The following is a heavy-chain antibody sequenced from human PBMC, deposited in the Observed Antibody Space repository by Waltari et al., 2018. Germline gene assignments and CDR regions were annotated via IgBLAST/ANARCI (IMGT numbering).Heavy chain of an antibody. CDR3: ARRASDWGIAVAEDY. Sequence: QLQLQESGPGLVKPSETLSLTCTVSGGSISSSSYYWGWIRPPPGKGLEWIGSIYYSGSSYYNPALKSRVTISVDTSKNQFSLKVSSVTAADTAVYYCARRASDWGIAVAEDYWGQGTLVTVYS. V-gene: IGHV4-39*01. CDR2: IYYSGSS. D-gene: IGHD6-19*01. CDR1: GGSISSSSYY. J-gene: IGHJ4*02.